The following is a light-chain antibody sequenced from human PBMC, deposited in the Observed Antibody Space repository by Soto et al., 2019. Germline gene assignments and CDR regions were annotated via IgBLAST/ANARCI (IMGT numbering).Light chain of an antibody. Sequence: QSALTQPASVSGSPGQSITISCTGTNSDVVDYNYVSWYQLHPGKAPKLMIYEVSNRPSGVSDRFSGSKSDNTASLTISGLQTEDEADYFCSSYRNSNSTLYVFGTGTKVTVL. CDR3: SSYRNSNSTLYV. CDR1: NSDVVDYNY. CDR2: EVS. J-gene: IGLJ1*01. V-gene: IGLV2-14*01.